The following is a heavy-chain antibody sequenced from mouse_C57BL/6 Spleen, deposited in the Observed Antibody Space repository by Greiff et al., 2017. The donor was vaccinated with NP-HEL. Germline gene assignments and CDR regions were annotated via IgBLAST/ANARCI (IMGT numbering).Heavy chain of an antibody. CDR1: GYTFTSYW. Sequence: VQLQQSGAELVKPGASVKLSCKASGYTFTSYWMHWVKQRPGQGLEWIGMIHPNSGSTNYNEKFKSKATLTVDKSSSTAYMQLSSLTSEDSAVYYCARRGWFAWFAYWGQGTLVTVSA. J-gene: IGHJ3*01. D-gene: IGHD2-3*01. CDR2: IHPNSGST. CDR3: ARRGWFAWFAY. V-gene: IGHV1-64*01.